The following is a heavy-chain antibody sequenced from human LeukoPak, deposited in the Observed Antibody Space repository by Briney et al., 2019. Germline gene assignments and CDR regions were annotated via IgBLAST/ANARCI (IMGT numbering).Heavy chain of an antibody. D-gene: IGHD5-12*01. Sequence: SETLSLTCTVSGYSISSGYYWGWIRQPPGKGLEWIGSIYYSGSTHYNPSPKSRVTISVDTSKNQFSLKLSSVTAADTAVYYCASPYSGYDFGYWGQGTLVTVSS. CDR3: ASPYSGYDFGY. J-gene: IGHJ4*02. V-gene: IGHV4-38-2*02. CDR1: GYSISSGYY. CDR2: IYYSGST.